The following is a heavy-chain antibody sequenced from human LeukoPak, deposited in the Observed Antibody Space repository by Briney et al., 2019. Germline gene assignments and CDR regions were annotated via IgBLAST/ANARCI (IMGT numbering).Heavy chain of an antibody. D-gene: IGHD6-25*01. V-gene: IGHV4-39*01. Sequence: SETLSLTCTVSGGSISSSRYYWGWIRQPPGKGLEWIGSIHYSGSTYYNPSLKSRVTISVDTSKNQFSLKLSSVTAADTAVYYCAGIGPAANVDYWGQGTLVTVSS. CDR1: GGSISSSRYY. J-gene: IGHJ4*02. CDR3: AGIGPAANVDY. CDR2: IHYSGST.